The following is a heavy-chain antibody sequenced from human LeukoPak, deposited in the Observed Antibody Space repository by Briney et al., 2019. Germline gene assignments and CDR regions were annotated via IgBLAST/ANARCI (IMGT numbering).Heavy chain of an antibody. CDR3: AKVPQLGCSGGTCYSAFDY. J-gene: IGHJ4*02. Sequence: APVKVSCKASGHTFTDYYIHWRSQASGQRLEWRGWINPKVGGTDYAQKLQGRVTMTKYTSISTVYMELRGLVPEDTALYYCAKVPQLGCSGGTCYSAFDYWGQGTLVTVSS. CDR2: INPKVGGT. D-gene: IGHD2-15*01. CDR1: GHTFTDYY. V-gene: IGHV1-2*02.